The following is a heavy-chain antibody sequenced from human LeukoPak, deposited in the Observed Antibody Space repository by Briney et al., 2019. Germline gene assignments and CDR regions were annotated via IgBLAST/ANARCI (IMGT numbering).Heavy chain of an antibody. Sequence: GGSLRLSCAASGFTFSSYWMSWVRQAPGKGLEWVANIKQDGSEKYYVGSVKGRFTISRDNAKNSLYLQMNSLRAEDTAVYYCARDRSSWRTNAFDIWGQGTMVTVSS. CDR3: ARDRSSWRTNAFDI. J-gene: IGHJ3*02. V-gene: IGHV3-7*01. CDR2: IKQDGSEK. CDR1: GFTFSSYW. D-gene: IGHD6-13*01.